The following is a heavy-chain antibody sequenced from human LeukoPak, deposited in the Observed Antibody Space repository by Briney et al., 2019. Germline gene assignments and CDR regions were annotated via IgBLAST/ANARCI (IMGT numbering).Heavy chain of an antibody. CDR3: ARLTDTNAFDI. J-gene: IGHJ3*02. V-gene: IGHV4-61*02. D-gene: IGHD5-18*01. Sequence: SETLSLTCTVSGGSISSGSYYWSWIRQPAGKGLEWIGRIYTSGSTNYNPSLKSRVTISVDTSKNQFSLKLSSVTAADTAVYYCARLTDTNAFDIWGQGTMVTVSS. CDR1: GGSISSGSYY. CDR2: IYTSGST.